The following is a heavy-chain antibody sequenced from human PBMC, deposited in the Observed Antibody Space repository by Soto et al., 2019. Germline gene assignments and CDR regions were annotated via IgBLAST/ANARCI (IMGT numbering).Heavy chain of an antibody. V-gene: IGHV3-33*01. CDR2: IWYDGSNK. CDR1: GFTFSSDG. CDR3: ASDKEGSGSYFPFDP. D-gene: IGHD3-10*01. J-gene: IGHJ5*02. Sequence: QVQLVESGGGVVQPGRSLRLSCAASGFTFSSDGMHWVRQAPGRGLEWVAVIWYDGSNKYYADSVKGRFTISRDNSKNTLYLQMNNLRAEDTAVYYCASDKEGSGSYFPFDPWGQGTLVTVSS.